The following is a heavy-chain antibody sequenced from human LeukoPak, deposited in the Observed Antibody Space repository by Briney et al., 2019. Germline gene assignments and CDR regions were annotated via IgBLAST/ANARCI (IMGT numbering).Heavy chain of an antibody. CDR1: GFTFSTHG. J-gene: IGHJ2*01. CDR3: ARVRGPTVTTWYFDL. V-gene: IGHV3-48*01. Sequence: PGGSLRLSCGASGFTFSTHGMIWVRQAPGKGLEWVSYIGPRSATIYYADSVKGRFTISRDDARNSLFLQMHSLRAGDTAVYYCARVRGPTVTTWYFDLWGRGTLVTVSS. D-gene: IGHD4-17*01. CDR2: IGPRSATI.